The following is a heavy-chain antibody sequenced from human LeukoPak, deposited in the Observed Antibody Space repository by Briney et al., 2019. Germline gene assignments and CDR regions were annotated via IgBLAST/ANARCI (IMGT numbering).Heavy chain of an antibody. Sequence: GGSLRLSCAASGFTFSSYAMHWVRQAPGKGLEWVAVISYDGSNKYYADSVKGRFTISRDNSKNMLYLQMNSLRAEDTAVYYCARDQLLLWFGESYYYYYGMDVWGKGTTVTVSS. CDR2: ISYDGSNK. D-gene: IGHD3-10*01. CDR3: ARDQLLLWFGESYYYYYGMDV. V-gene: IGHV3-30*04. CDR1: GFTFSSYA. J-gene: IGHJ6*04.